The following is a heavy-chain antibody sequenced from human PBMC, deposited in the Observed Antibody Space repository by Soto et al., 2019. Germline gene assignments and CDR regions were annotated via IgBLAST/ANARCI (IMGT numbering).Heavy chain of an antibody. D-gene: IGHD6-6*01. J-gene: IGHJ6*02. CDR3: ACSSSTSHYNGLDV. CDR2: IYYPAST. CDR1: RGSFDSGDYY. V-gene: IGHV4-30-4*01. Sequence: PSETLSLTCIVSRGSFDSGDYYWHWGRQPQKKFLEYLGYIYYPASTYYSRSFKSRFTLSLDTSENKLSLKLSSVTATDTAVYFWACSSSTSHYNGLDVCGQGNT.